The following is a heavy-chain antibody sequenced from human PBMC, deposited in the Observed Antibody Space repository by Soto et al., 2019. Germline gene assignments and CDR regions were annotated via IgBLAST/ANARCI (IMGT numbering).Heavy chain of an antibody. D-gene: IGHD6-13*01. CDR2: IYYSGST. J-gene: IGHJ5*02. V-gene: IGHV4-31*03. CDR1: GGSMSSGGYY. CDR3: ARASSSWTNWFDP. Sequence: PSETLSFTCTLSGGSMSSGGYYWSWIRQHPGKGLEWIGYIYYSGSTYYNPSLKSRVTISVDTSKNQFSLKLSSVTAADTAVYYCARASSSWTNWFDPWGQGTLVTVSS.